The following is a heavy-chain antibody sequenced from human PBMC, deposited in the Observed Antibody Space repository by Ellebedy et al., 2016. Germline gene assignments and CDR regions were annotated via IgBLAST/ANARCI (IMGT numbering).Heavy chain of an antibody. J-gene: IGHJ4*02. CDR3: ARALVVPAAISPLDY. CDR1: GFTFSSYS. D-gene: IGHD2-2*02. V-gene: IGHV3-48*04. CDR2: ISSSSSTI. Sequence: GESLKISCAASGFTFSSYSMNWVRQAPGKGLEWVSYISSSSSTIYYADSVKGRFTISRDNAKNSLYLQMNSLRAEDTAVYYCARALVVPAAISPLDYWGQGTLVTVSS.